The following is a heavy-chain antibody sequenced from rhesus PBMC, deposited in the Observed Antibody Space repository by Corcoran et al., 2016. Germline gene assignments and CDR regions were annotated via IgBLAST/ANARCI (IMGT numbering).Heavy chain of an antibody. V-gene: IGHV4-73*01. Sequence: QAILQQWGEGPVKPSETLSLHCAVYGASISGYCYWSWVRQAPGKGLEWIGNIYGNGANTKYNPSLSNRVTISKDTSKNQFSLKLSSVTAADTAVYYCARDLSLLYCTGSGCPDPDYWGQGVLVTVSS. CDR2: IYGNGANT. CDR1: GASISGYCY. D-gene: IGHD2-21*01. J-gene: IGHJ4*01. CDR3: ARDLSLLYCTGSGCPDPDY.